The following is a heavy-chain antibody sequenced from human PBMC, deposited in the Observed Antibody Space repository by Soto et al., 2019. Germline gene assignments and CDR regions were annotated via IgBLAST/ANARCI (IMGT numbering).Heavy chain of an antibody. CDR1: GFTFSSYA. D-gene: IGHD1-26*01. CDR3: AKDLSGSYRTYYYYGMDG. Sequence: GGSLRLSCAASGFTFSSYAMSWVRQAPGKGLEWVSAISGSGGSTYYADSVKGRFTISRDNSKNTLYLQMNSLRAEDTAVYYCAKDLSGSYRTYYYYGMDGWGQGTTVTVSS. J-gene: IGHJ6*02. V-gene: IGHV3-23*01. CDR2: ISGSGGST.